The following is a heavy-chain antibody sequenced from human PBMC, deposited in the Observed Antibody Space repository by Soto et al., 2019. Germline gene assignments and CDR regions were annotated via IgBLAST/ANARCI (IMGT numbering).Heavy chain of an antibody. CDR3: ATLAVADPFDY. CDR1: GFTFSSYS. J-gene: IGHJ4*02. CDR2: ISSSSSTI. Sequence: EVQLVESGGGLVQPGGSLRLSCAVSGFTFSSYSMNWVRQAPGKGLEWVSYISSSSSTIYYADSVKGRFTISRDNAKNSLYLQMNSLRAEDTAVYYCATLAVADPFDYWGQGTLVTVSS. V-gene: IGHV3-48*01. D-gene: IGHD6-19*01.